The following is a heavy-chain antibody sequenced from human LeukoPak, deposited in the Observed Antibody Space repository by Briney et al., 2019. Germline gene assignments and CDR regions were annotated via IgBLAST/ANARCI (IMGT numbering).Heavy chain of an antibody. J-gene: IGHJ3*02. Sequence: SETLSLTCAVYGGSFSGYYWSWIRQPPGKGLEWIGEINHSGSTYYNPSLKSRVTISVDTSKNQFSLKLSSVTAADTAVYYCARASVLYDAFDIWGQGTMVTVPS. V-gene: IGHV4-34*01. CDR1: GGSFSGYY. CDR3: ARASVLYDAFDI. CDR2: INHSGST.